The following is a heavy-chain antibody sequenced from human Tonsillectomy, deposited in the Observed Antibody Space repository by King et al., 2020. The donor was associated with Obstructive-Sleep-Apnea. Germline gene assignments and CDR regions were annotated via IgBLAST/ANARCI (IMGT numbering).Heavy chain of an antibody. V-gene: IGHV3-23*04. J-gene: IGHJ3*02. Sequence: VQLVESGGGLVQPGGSLRLSCAASGFTFSSYAMSWVRQAPGKGLEWVSDISGSGGSTYYADSVKGRFTISRDNSKNTLYLQMNSLRAEDTAVYYCAKDRTYYYDSSGPPTDAFDIWGQGTMVTVSS. D-gene: IGHD3-22*01. CDR2: ISGSGGST. CDR3: AKDRTYYYDSSGPPTDAFDI. CDR1: GFTFSSYA.